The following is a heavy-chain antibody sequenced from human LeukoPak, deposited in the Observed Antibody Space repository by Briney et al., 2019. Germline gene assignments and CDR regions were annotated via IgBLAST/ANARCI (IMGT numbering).Heavy chain of an antibody. CDR3: ARPLLWFGELSRTNAFDI. J-gene: IGHJ3*02. Sequence: SETLSLTCAVYGGSFSGYYWSWIRQPPGKGLEWIGEINHSGSTNYNPSLKNRVTISVDTSKNQFSLKLSSVTAADTAVYYCARPLLWFGELSRTNAFDIWGQGTMVTVSS. V-gene: IGHV4-34*01. CDR1: GGSFSGYY. D-gene: IGHD3-10*01. CDR2: INHSGST.